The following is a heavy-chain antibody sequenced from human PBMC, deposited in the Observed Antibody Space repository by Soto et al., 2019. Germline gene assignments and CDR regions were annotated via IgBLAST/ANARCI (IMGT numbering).Heavy chain of an antibody. CDR3: ARARVYDTGPIDF. V-gene: IGHV3-21*06. D-gene: IGHD6-13*01. CDR2: ISSSSDYI. CDR1: GFTFTSYT. Sequence: PGGSLRLSCAASGFTFTSYTMNWVRQAPGKGLEWVSSISSSSDYIYYADSMKGRVTISRDNAKNSLFLDMNSLTGEDTAVYYCARARVYDTGPIDFWGQGTLVTVSS. J-gene: IGHJ4*02.